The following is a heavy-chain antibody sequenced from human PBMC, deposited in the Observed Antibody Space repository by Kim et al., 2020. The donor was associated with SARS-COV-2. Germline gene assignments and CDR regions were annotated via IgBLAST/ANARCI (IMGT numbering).Heavy chain of an antibody. CDR3: AKPAKGG. D-gene: IGHD3-16*01. Sequence: GGSLRLSCAASGFTFSSFAMSWVRQAPGKGLECVSAITGNGAYTYYADSVKGRFTISRDNSKNTMYLQMNTLRAEDTAVYYCAKPAKGGWGQGTLVTVSS. CDR1: GFTFSSFA. V-gene: IGHV3-23*01. CDR2: ITGNGAYT. J-gene: IGHJ4*02.